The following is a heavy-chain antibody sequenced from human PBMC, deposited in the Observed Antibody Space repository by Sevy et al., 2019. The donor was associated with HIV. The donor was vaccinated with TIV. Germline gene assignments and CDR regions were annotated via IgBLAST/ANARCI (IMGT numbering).Heavy chain of an antibody. CDR2: IYTTGST. Sequence: LSLTCTVSGGSISSGSHYWSWIRQPAGKGLEWIGDIYTTGSTNYNPSLKSRVTISVDTSKNQFSLKLSSVTAADTAVYYCARKNGLYYFDYWGQGTLVTVSS. D-gene: IGHD2-8*01. J-gene: IGHJ4*02. CDR1: GGSISSGSHY. CDR3: ARKNGLYYFDY. V-gene: IGHV4-61*09.